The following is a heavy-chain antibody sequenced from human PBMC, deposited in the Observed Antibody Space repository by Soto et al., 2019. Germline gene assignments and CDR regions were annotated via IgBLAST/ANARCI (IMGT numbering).Heavy chain of an antibody. J-gene: IGHJ3*02. V-gene: IGHV3-23*01. D-gene: IGHD3-10*01. CDR2: IGGTGSKT. CDR3: AKDYLVRTITRTDVFDI. CDR1: GFTFKNYA. Sequence: GGSLRLSCEASGFTFKNYAMSWFRQSPGKGLEWVSTIGGTGSKTYYAESVNGRFIVSRDNDRDALHLQINSLRAEDTAVYYCAKDYLVRTITRTDVFDIWGQGKMVTVSS.